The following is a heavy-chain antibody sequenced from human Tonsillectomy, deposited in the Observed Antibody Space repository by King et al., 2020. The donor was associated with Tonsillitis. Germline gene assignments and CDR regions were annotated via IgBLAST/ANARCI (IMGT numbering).Heavy chain of an antibody. J-gene: IGHJ4*02. V-gene: IGHV4-61*02. Sequence: QLQESGPGLVKPSQTLSLTCTVSGGSVSSGSYYYTWIRQPAGKGLEWIGRIYTSGTTNYNPSLKSRVTISVDTSKNQFSLNRTSVTAADTAVYYCAREPLTRYCRSASCLDYWGQGTLVTVSS. CDR1: GGSVSSGSYY. D-gene: IGHD2-2*01. CDR3: AREPLTRYCRSASCLDY. CDR2: IYTSGTT.